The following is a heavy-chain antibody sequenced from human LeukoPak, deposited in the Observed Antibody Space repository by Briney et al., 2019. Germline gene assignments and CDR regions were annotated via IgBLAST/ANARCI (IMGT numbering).Heavy chain of an antibody. J-gene: IGHJ4*02. CDR3: AKADYYDSSGGTGTFDY. V-gene: IGHV3-30*18. CDR1: GFTFSSYG. CDR2: ISYDGSNK. D-gene: IGHD3-22*01. Sequence: PGGSLRLSCAASGFTFSSYGMHWVRQAPGKGLEWVAVISYDGSNKYYADSVKGRFTISRDNSKNTLCLQMNSLRAEDTAVYYCAKADYYDSSGGTGTFDYWGQGTLVTVSS.